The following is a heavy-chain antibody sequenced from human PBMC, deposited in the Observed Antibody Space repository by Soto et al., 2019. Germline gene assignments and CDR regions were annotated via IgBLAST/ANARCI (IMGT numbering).Heavy chain of an antibody. CDR3: ARGINFDWYYYYYMDV. CDR2: INHSGST. J-gene: IGHJ6*03. Sequence: SETLSLTCAVYGGSFSGYYWSWIRQPPGKGLEWIGEINHSGSTNYNPSLKSRVTISVDTSKNQFSLKLSSVTAADTAVYYCARGINFDWYYYYYMDVWGKGTTVTVSS. V-gene: IGHV4-34*01. CDR1: GGSFSGYY. D-gene: IGHD3-9*01.